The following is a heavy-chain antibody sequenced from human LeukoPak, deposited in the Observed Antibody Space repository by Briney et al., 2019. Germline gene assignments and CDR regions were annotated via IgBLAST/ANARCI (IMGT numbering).Heavy chain of an antibody. CDR1: GFTFSSYA. CDR3: VRAYHPGGWFDR. V-gene: IGHV3-74*01. D-gene: IGHD2-21*01. CDR2: INSDGSST. J-gene: IGHJ5*02. Sequence: GGSLRLSCAASGFTFSSYAMSWVRQAPGRGLEWVSPINSDGSSTTYADSVKGRFTISRDNAKNTLYLQMNSLTADDTAVHYCVRAYHPGGWFDRWGQGTLVTVSS.